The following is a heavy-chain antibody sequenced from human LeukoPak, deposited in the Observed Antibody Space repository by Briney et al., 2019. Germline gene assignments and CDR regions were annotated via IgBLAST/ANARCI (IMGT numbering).Heavy chain of an antibody. CDR3: ARHLSGAHTAFDY. V-gene: IGHV4-59*08. Sequence: PQSLSLTCTVSGASISNYYWSWIRQPPEKGLEWIAYIYYSGITNYNPSLKSRVTISVNTSKNQFSLKLSSVTAADTAVYYCARHLSGAHTAFDYWGQGNLVTVSS. CDR2: IYYSGIT. D-gene: IGHD1-26*01. J-gene: IGHJ4*02. CDR1: GASISNYY.